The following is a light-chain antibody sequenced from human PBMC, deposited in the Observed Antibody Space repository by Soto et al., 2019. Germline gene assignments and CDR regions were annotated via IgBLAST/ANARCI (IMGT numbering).Light chain of an antibody. J-gene: IGKJ1*01. CDR1: QSISSSY. V-gene: IGKV3-20*01. CDR3: QRYGSTPRT. CDR2: GAS. Sequence: EIVLTQSPGTLSLSPGERATLSCRASQSISSSYLAWYQHIPGQTPRLLIYGASSRATGIPDRFSGSGSGTDFTLTISSLEPEDFAVYYCQRYGSTPRTFGQGTKVEIK.